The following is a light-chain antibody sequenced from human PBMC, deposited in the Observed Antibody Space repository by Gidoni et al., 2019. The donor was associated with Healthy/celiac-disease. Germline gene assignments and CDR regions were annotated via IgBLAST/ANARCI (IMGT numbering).Light chain of an antibody. CDR3: GTWDSSLSAAV. J-gene: IGLJ7*01. CDR2: DNN. CDR1: SSNIGNNY. V-gene: IGLV1-51*01. Sequence: QSVLTPPPSVSAAPGQKVTISCSGSSSNIGNNYVSWYQQLPGTAPKLLMYDNNKRPSGIPDRFSGSKSGTSATLGITGLQTGDEADYYCGTWDSSLSAAVFGGGTQLTVL.